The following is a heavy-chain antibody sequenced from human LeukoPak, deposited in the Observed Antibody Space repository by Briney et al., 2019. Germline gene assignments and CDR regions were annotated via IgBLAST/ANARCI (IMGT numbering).Heavy chain of an antibody. CDR1: GGSISSSSYY. V-gene: IGHV4-30-4*08. D-gene: IGHD6-13*01. CDR3: AYSGIAAAGSFDY. J-gene: IGHJ4*02. Sequence: SETLSLTCTVSGGSISSSSYYWGWIRQPPGKGLEWIGYIYYSGSTYYNPSLKSRVTISVDTSKNQFSLKLSSVTAADTAVYYCAYSGIAAAGSFDYWGQGTLVTVSS. CDR2: IYYSGST.